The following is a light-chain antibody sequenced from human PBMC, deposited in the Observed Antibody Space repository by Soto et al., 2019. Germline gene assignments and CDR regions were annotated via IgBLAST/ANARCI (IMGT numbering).Light chain of an antibody. Sequence: IALTQSQATLSLSPRDSATLSCRPSQSLSSSYLAWYQQKPGLAPRLLIYDASSRATGIPDRFSGSGSGTDFTLTISRLEPEDFAVYYCQQYGSSPLTFGGGTKVDI. CDR3: QQYGSSPLT. V-gene: IGKV3D-20*01. J-gene: IGKJ4*01. CDR1: QSLSSSY. CDR2: DAS.